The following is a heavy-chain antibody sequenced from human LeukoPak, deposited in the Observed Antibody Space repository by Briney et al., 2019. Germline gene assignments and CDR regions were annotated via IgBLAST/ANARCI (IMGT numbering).Heavy chain of an antibody. CDR1: GGSLSSGDYY. J-gene: IGHJ3*02. CDR2: IYYSGST. CDR3: AREDGRRDGYNYAFDI. V-gene: IGHV4-30-4*01. Sequence: SQTLSLTCTVSGGSLSSGDYYWSWIRQPPGTCLEWLGYIYYSGSTYYNPSLKSRVTISVDTSKNQFSLKLSSVTAADTAAYYCAREDGRRDGYNYAFDIWGQGTMVTVSS. D-gene: IGHD5-24*01.